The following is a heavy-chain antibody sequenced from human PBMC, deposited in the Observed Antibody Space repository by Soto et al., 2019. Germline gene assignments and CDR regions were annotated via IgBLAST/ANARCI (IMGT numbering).Heavy chain of an antibody. V-gene: IGHV1-69*01. CDR3: ATGLKEDYFDY. Sequence: QVHLVQSGDEVKKPGSSVKVSCKASEGTFINHAVSWVRQAPGQGLEWMGGIIPIFGTSRYAQKLQGRVTIAADESTGSAYVELTSLRSEDTAVYYCATGLKEDYFDYWGQGTLVTVSS. J-gene: IGHJ4*02. CDR1: EGTFINHA. CDR2: IIPIFGTS.